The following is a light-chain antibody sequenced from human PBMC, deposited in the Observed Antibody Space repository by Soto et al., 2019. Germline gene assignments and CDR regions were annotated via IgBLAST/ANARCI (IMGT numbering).Light chain of an antibody. CDR1: QSVGRNY. Sequence: EIVLTQSPGTLSLSPGERATLSCRASQSVGRNYLAWYQQKLGQAPRLLIYSASSRTAGTPDRFSGSGTGTDFPLTISRLEPEDFAIYYCQQYGSSPGTFGQGTKVEIK. CDR2: SAS. CDR3: QQYGSSPGT. V-gene: IGKV3-20*01. J-gene: IGKJ1*01.